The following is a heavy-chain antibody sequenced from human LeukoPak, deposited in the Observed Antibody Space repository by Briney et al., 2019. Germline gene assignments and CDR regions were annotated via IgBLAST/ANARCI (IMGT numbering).Heavy chain of an antibody. Sequence: GGSLRLSCAAYGFTFSSYAMQWVRQAPGKGLVWVAFISYDGSNKYYADSVKGRFTISRDNSKNTLYLQINSLRAEDTAVYYCATDPDSSGYYYPIFDYWGQGTLVTVSS. CDR1: GFTFSSYA. CDR2: ISYDGSNK. J-gene: IGHJ4*02. D-gene: IGHD3-22*01. V-gene: IGHV3-30-3*01. CDR3: ATDPDSSGYYYPIFDY.